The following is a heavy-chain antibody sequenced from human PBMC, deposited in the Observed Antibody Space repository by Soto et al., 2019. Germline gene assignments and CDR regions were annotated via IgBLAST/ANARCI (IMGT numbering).Heavy chain of an antibody. CDR3: ARGDYGTGGYPCTYFEY. CDR1: GYSFTDYY. J-gene: IGHJ4*02. Sequence: HEHLVQSGAEVKRPGASLKVSCKASGYSFTDYYIHWVRQAPGQGLEWMGWINPDSGATNYAQNFHGRVTLTSDTSISTASMDLTSLTSDDTSVYYCARGDYGTGGYPCTYFEYWGQGTLVIVSS. CDR2: INPDSGAT. V-gene: IGHV1-2*02. D-gene: IGHD2-8*02.